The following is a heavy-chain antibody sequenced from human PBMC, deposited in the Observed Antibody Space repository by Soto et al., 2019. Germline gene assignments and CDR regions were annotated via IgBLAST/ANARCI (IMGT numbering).Heavy chain of an antibody. D-gene: IGHD3-22*01. J-gene: IGHJ4*02. CDR3: ARAYYYDSSGYYYVSSFDY. CDR2: ISGSGGST. Sequence: GGSLRLSCAASGFTFSSYAMSWVRQAPGKGLEWVSAISGSGGSTYYADSVKGRFTISRDNSKNTLYLQMNSLRAEDTAVYYCARAYYYDSSGYYYVSSFDYWGQGTLVTVSS. CDR1: GFTFSSYA. V-gene: IGHV3-23*01.